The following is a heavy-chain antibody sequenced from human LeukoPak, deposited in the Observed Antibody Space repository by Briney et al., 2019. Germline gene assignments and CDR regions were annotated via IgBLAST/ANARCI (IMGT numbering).Heavy chain of an antibody. Sequence: SVKVSCKASGGTFSSYAISWVRQAPGQGLEWMGRIIPILGIANYAQKFQGRVTITADKSTSTAYMELSSLRSEDTAVYYCARSLRYYCYYGMDVWGQGTTVTVSS. CDR1: GGTFSSYA. CDR2: IIPILGIA. CDR3: ARSLRYYCYYGMDV. V-gene: IGHV1-69*04. J-gene: IGHJ6*02.